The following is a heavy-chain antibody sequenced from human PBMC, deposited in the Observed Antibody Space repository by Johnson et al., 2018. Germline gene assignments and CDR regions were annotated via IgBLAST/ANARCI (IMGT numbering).Heavy chain of an antibody. CDR2: AIPRGDSP. CDR3: ARGPVDKTSGYYYKS. CDR1: GYTFTTHH. Sequence: QVQLVQSGAAVKEPGASVTVSCKASGYTFTTHHIHWLRQAPGQGLEWMGLAIPRGDSPSYAQKFRDRITMTTDRSTSPVYMELGSLRSEDTAVYYCARGPVDKTSGYYYKSWGQGTLVTVSS. J-gene: IGHJ5*02. V-gene: IGHV1-46*01. D-gene: IGHD3-3*01.